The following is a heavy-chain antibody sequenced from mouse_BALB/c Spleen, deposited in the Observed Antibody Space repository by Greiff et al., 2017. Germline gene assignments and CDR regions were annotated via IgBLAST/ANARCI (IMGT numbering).Heavy chain of an antibody. J-gene: IGHJ4*01. Sequence: EVMLVESGGGLVKPGGSLKLSCAASGFTFSSYAMSWVRQTPEKRLEWVASISSGGSTYYPDSVKGRFTISRDNARNILYMQMSSLRSEDTAMYYSARGPLGAMDYWGQGTSVTVSS. CDR3: ARGPLGAMDY. CDR2: ISSGGST. CDR1: GFTFSSYA. V-gene: IGHV5-6-5*01.